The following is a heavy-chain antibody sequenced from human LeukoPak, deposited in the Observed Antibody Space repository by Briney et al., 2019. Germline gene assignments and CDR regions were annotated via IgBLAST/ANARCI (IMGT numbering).Heavy chain of an antibody. V-gene: IGHV3-30*04. CDR2: ISYDDGSNK. D-gene: IGHD2-2*02. Sequence: GRSLRLSRAASGFTFSSYALHWVRQAPGKGLEWVAVISYDDGSNKYYADSVKGRFTISRDNSKNTLYLQMNSLRTEDTAVYYCARESGGNTPYYFDYWGQGTLVTVSS. J-gene: IGHJ4*02. CDR3: ARESGGNTPYYFDY. CDR1: GFTFSSYA.